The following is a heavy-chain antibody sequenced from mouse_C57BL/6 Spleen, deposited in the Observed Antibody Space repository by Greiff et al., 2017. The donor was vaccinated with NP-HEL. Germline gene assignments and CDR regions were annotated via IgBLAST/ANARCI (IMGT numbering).Heavy chain of an antibody. CDR2: SRNKANDYTT. V-gene: IGHV7-1*01. CDR1: GFTFSDFY. J-gene: IGHJ1*03. CDR3: ARDGHEGYFDV. Sequence: EVKLVESGGGLVQSGRSLRLSCATSGFTFSDFYMEWVRQAPGKGLEWIAASRNKANDYTTAYSASVKGRFIVSRDTSQSILYLQMNALRAEDTAIYYCARDGHEGYFDVWGTGTTVTVSS.